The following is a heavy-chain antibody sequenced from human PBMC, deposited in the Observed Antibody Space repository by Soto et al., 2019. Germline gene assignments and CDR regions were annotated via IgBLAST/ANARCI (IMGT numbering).Heavy chain of an antibody. D-gene: IGHD3-3*01. CDR3: AGWAVGIMIFGVPKDY. V-gene: IGHV4-34*01. CDR2: INHSGST. J-gene: IGHJ4*02. CDR1: GGSFSGHF. Sequence: SETLSLTCVVSGGSFSGHFWSWIRQPPGKGLEWIGEINHSGSTNYNPSLKSRVTISVDTSKNQFSLRLSSVTAADTAVYYCAGWAVGIMIFGVPKDYWGQGALVTVSS.